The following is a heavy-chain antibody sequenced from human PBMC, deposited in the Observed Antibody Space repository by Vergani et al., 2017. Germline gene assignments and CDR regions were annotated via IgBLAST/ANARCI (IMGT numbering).Heavy chain of an antibody. CDR3: ARSYSWVIGSNYYYYGMDV. CDR2: IIPILGTA. Sequence: QVQLVQSGAEVKKPGSSVKVSCKASGGTFSSYAISWVRQAPGQGLEWMGRIIPILGTANYAQNFQGRVTITADESTSTAYMELSSLRSEDTAVYYCARSYSWVIGSNYYYYGMDVWGQGTTVTVSS. D-gene: IGHD3-16*02. V-gene: IGHV1-69*11. CDR1: GGTFSSYA. J-gene: IGHJ6*02.